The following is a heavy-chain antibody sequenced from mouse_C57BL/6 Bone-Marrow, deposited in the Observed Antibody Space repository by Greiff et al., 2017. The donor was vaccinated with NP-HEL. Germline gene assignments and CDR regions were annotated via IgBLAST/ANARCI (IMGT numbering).Heavy chain of an antibody. CDR1: GYTFTDYN. D-gene: IGHD1-1*01. CDR3: ARGPVVAEDY. Sequence: EVKLQESGPELVKPGASVKMSCKASGYTFTDYNMHWVKQSHGKSLEWIGYINPNNGGTSYNQKFKGKATLTVNKSSSTAYMELRSLTSEDSAVYYCARGPVVAEDYWGQGTSVTVSS. J-gene: IGHJ4*01. V-gene: IGHV1-22*01. CDR2: INPNNGGT.